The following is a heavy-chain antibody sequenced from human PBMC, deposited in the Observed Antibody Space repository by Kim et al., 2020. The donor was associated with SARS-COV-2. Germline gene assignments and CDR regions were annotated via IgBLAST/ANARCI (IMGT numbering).Heavy chain of an antibody. V-gene: IGHV1-2*04. Sequence: ASVKVSCKASGYTFTGYYMHWVRQAPGQGLEWMGWINPNSGGTNYAQKFQGWVTMTRDTSISTAYMELSRLRSDDTAVYYCARERDADTAMERGYYYYGMDVWGQGTTVTVSS. D-gene: IGHD5-18*01. CDR3: ARERDADTAMERGYYYYGMDV. CDR2: INPNSGGT. J-gene: IGHJ6*02. CDR1: GYTFTGYY.